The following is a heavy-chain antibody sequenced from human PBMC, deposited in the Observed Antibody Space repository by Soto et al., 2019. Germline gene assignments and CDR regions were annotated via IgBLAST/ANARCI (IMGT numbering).Heavy chain of an antibody. V-gene: IGHV3-30-3*01. CDR2: ISHNDEPKL. Sequence: VQLVESGGGLVQPGSSLRLSCAASGFTFRNYAFHWVRQAPGKGLEWVALISHNDEPKLFYADSVQGRFTISRDNFKNTMYLQMNSLRDEDTAVYHCAGGVRAKTYYNALDYWGQGTQVTVSS. J-gene: IGHJ4*01. CDR1: GFTFRNYA. CDR3: AGGVRAKTYYNALDY. D-gene: IGHD3-10*01.